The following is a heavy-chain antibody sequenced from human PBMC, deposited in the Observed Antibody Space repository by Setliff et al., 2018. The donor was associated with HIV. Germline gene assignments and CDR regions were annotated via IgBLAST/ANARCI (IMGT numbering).Heavy chain of an antibody. CDR2: IWYDGSKK. V-gene: IGHV3-33*03. D-gene: IGHD6-6*01. CDR1: GFTFNSYA. Sequence: QPGGSLRLSCAASGFTFNSYAMHWVRQAPGKGLEWVAVIWYDGSKKYYGDSVKGRFTISRDKSKNTLYLQMDSLRAEDTAAYYCAKDSSSGYYYYYLDVWGKGTTVTVSS. J-gene: IGHJ6*03. CDR3: AKDSSSGYYYYYLDV.